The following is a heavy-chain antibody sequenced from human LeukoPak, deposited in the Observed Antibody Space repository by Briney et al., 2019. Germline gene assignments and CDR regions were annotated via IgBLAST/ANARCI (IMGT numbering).Heavy chain of an antibody. CDR1: GYTFTGYY. D-gene: IGHD5-18*01. J-gene: IGHJ4*02. Sequence: GASVKVSCKASGYTFTGYYMHWVRQAPGQGLEWMGWINPNSGGTNYAQKLQGRVTMTTDTSTSTAYMELRSLRSDDTAVYYCARGIQLWLGYFDYWGQGTLVTVSS. V-gene: IGHV1-2*02. CDR2: INPNSGGT. CDR3: ARGIQLWLGYFDY.